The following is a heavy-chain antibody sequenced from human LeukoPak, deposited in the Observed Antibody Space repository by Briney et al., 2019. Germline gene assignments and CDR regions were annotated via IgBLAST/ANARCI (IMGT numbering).Heavy chain of an antibody. CDR1: GYTFTSYG. V-gene: IGHV1-18*01. CDR3: ARGQGVVVPAAGYYFDY. D-gene: IGHD2-2*01. Sequence: ASVKVSCKASGYTFTSYGISWVRQAPGQGPEWMGWISAYNGNTNYAQKLQGRVTMTTDTSTSTAYMELRSLRSDDTAVYYCARGQGVVVPAAGYYFDYWGQGTLVTVSS. J-gene: IGHJ4*02. CDR2: ISAYNGNT.